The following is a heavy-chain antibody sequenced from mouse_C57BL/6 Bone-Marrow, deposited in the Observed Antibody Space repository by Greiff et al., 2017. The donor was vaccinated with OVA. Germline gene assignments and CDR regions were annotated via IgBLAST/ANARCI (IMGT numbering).Heavy chain of an antibody. Sequence: EVQLQQSGAELVRPGASVKLSCPASGFNIKDDYMHWVQPRPEQGLEWIGWIDPENGDNSYASKFQVKATITADPYSNTAYLQLSSLTSEDTAVYYCTTRTMITTWYFDYWGKGTTLTVSA. CDR1: GFNIKDDY. D-gene: IGHD2-4*01. V-gene: IGHV14-4*01. CDR2: IDPENGDN. CDR3: TTRTMITTWYFDY. J-gene: IGHJ2*01.